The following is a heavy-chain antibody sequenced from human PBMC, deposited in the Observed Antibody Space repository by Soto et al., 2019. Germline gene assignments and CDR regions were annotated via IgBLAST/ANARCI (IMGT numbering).Heavy chain of an antibody. J-gene: IGHJ3*01. CDR2: ISGSGHST. CDR1: GFTFSNYV. CDR3: ARDRHDYVLGDYYNIRELLAF. V-gene: IGHV3-23*01. D-gene: IGHD3-10*01. Sequence: PGGSLRLSCAASGFTFSNYVMSWVRQAPGKGLEWVSSISGSGHSTFYADSVEGRLTISRDISKNTLFLQMNSLRAEDTAVYYCARDRHDYVLGDYYNIRELLAFCGQGTLVPGSS.